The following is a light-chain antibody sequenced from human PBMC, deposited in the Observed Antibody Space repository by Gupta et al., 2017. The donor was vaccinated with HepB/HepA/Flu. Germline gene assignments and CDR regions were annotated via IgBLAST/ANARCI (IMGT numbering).Light chain of an antibody. J-gene: IGKJ3*01. Sequence: DIQMTQSPSSLSASVGDRVTITCRASQSILSYLNWYQQKPGKAPNLLIYTASNLQSGVPSRFSGSGSGTDFTLTINSLQPEDFATYYCQQSYSTPLTFGHGTTVDFK. V-gene: IGKV1-39*01. CDR2: TAS. CDR3: QQSYSTPLT. CDR1: QSILSY.